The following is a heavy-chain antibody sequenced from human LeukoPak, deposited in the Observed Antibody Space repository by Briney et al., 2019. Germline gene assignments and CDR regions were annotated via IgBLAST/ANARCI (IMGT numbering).Heavy chain of an antibody. CDR1: GFTFSSYA. D-gene: IGHD5-24*01. CDR2: ISGSGGST. V-gene: IGHV3-23*01. J-gene: IGHJ4*02. Sequence: PGGSLGLSCAASGFTFSSYAMGWVRQAPGKGLEWVSGISGSGGSTYYADSVKGRFTISRDNSKNRLSLQMNSLRAEDTAVYYCAKQLGYFDYWGQGILVTVSS. CDR3: AKQLGYFDY.